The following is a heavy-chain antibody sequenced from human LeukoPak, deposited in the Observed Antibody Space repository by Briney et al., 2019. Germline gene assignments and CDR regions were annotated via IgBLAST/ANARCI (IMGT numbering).Heavy chain of an antibody. V-gene: IGHV1-2*06. CDR1: GYTFTGYY. D-gene: IGHD3-10*01. J-gene: IGHJ6*03. Sequence: ASVKVSCKASGYTFTGYYMHWVRQAPGQGLEWMGRINPNSGGTNYAQKFQGRVTMTRDTSISTAYMELSRLRSDGTAVYYCASAYYYGSGTFGYMDVWGKGTTVTVSS. CDR3: ASAYYYGSGTFGYMDV. CDR2: INPNSGGT.